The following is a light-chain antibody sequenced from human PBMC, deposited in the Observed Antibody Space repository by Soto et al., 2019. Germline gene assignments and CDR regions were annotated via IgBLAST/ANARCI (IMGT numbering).Light chain of an antibody. V-gene: IGKV3-15*01. CDR1: QSISSK. CDR3: QQYNNWPPWT. Sequence: EIKMAQSPDTLSVSPGERATLSCRASQSISSKLAWYQQRPGQAPRLLIYGASTRATGIPARFSGSGSGTEFTLTISSLQSEDFAVYYCQQYNNWPPWTFGQGTKVEIK. J-gene: IGKJ1*01. CDR2: GAS.